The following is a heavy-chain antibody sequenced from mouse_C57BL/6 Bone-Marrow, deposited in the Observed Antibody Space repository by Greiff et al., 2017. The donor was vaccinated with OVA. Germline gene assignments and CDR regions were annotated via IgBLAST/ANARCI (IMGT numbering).Heavy chain of an antibody. CDR2: ISDGGSYT. CDR1: GFTFSSYA. Sequence: EVKLVESGGGLVKPGGSLKLSCAASGFTFSSYAMSWVRQTPEKRLEWVATISDGGSYTYYPDNVKGRFTISRDNAKNNLYLQMSHLKSEDTAMYYCARDLITTVVENFDYWGQGTTLTVSS. J-gene: IGHJ2*01. CDR3: ARDLITTVVENFDY. V-gene: IGHV5-4*01. D-gene: IGHD1-1*01.